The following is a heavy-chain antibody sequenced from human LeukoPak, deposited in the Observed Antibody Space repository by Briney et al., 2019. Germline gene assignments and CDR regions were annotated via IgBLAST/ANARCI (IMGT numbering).Heavy chain of an antibody. Sequence: GGSLRLSCAASGFTFSSYSMNWVRRAPGKGLEWVSSISSSSSYIYYADSVKGRFTISRDNAKNSLYLQMNSLRAEDTAVYYCARRVSGWLDYWGQGTLVTVSS. CDR1: GFTFSSYS. V-gene: IGHV3-21*01. CDR3: ARRVSGWLDY. D-gene: IGHD6-19*01. CDR2: ISSSSSYI. J-gene: IGHJ4*02.